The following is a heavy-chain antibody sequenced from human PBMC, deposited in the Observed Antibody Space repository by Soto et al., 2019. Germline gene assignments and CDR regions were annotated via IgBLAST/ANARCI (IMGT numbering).Heavy chain of an antibody. V-gene: IGHV5-51*01. J-gene: IGHJ6*02. CDR3: ARHLDSSGQNYYYYYGIDV. Sequence: GETLKISCKGSGYSFTSHWIGWARQMPGKVLEGMGIINPADSDTRYSPSFQGQVTISADKSINTAYLQWSSLKASDTAMYYCARHLDSSGQNYYYYYGIDVWGQGXTVTVSS. CDR1: GYSFTSHW. D-gene: IGHD6-19*01. CDR2: INPADSDT.